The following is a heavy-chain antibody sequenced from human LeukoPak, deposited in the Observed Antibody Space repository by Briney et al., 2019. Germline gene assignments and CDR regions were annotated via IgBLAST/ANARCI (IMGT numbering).Heavy chain of an antibody. CDR2: IYTSGST. D-gene: IGHD3-22*01. V-gene: IGHV4-4*07. CDR3: ASYQRYYYPTWDDAFDI. CDR1: GGSISSYY. Sequence: PSETLSLTCTVSGGSISSYYWSWIRQPAGKGLEWIGRIYTSGSTNYNPSLKSRVTMSVDTSKDQFSLKLSSVTAADTAVYYCASYQRYYYPTWDDAFDIWGQGTMVTVSS. J-gene: IGHJ3*02.